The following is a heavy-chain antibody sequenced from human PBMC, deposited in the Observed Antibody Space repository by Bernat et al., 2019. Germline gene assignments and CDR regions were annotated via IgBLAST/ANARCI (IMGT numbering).Heavy chain of an antibody. CDR3: AKDREATTGYFDL. D-gene: IGHD4-11*01. CDR2: IGDSATST. V-gene: IGHV3-23*01. Sequence: EVQLLESGGGLVQPGGSLRLSCVASEFTFSYYAMSWVRQAPGKGLEWVSSIGDSATSTYYADSLKGRFTVSRDNSKSTLYLQMNSLRAEDTAVYYCAKDREATTGYFDLWGRGTLATVSS. J-gene: IGHJ2*01. CDR1: EFTFSYYA.